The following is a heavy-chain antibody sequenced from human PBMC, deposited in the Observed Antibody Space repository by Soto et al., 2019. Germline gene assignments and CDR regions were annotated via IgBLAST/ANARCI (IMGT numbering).Heavy chain of an antibody. CDR1: GYTFFSFW. V-gene: IGHV5-10-1*01. J-gene: IGHJ4*02. CDR2: IDPGDSSA. Sequence: PGESLKISCHGSGYTFFSFWIVWARQLPGKGLEWVGRIDPGDSSATYSPTFQGHVTISADRSTRSAYLHWRSLRASDTAIYFCARRYCSRADCYSHSWVQGSLFAVCS. D-gene: IGHD2-2*01. CDR3: ARRYCSRADCYSHS.